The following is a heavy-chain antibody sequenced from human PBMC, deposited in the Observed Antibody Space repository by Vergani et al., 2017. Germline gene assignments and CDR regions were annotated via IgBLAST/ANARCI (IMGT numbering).Heavy chain of an antibody. CDR1: GGSISSGGYY. D-gene: IGHD2-2*01. Sequence: QVQLQESGPGLVKTSQTLSLTCTVSGGSISSGGYYWSWIRQHPGKGLEWIGYIYYSGSTYYNPSLKSRVTISVDTSKNQFSLKLSSVTAADTAVYYCARDLRGYCSSTSCYNWFDPWGQGTLVTVSS. CDR2: IYYSGST. CDR3: ARDLRGYCSSTSCYNWFDP. J-gene: IGHJ5*02. V-gene: IGHV4-31*03.